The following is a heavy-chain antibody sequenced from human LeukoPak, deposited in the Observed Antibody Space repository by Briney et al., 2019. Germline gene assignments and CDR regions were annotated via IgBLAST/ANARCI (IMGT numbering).Heavy chain of an antibody. J-gene: IGHJ4*02. CDR2: IYPGDSET. Sequence: GASLQISCKGSGNTFTNYWIGWVRQLPGKGLEWMGIIYPGDSETRYSPPFQGQATLSVDKSSSTPYLQWATLKASDTAIYFCARLSTRLLDHWGQGTRVTVSS. D-gene: IGHD3-3*01. V-gene: IGHV5-51*01. CDR3: ARLSTRLLDH. CDR1: GNTFTNYW.